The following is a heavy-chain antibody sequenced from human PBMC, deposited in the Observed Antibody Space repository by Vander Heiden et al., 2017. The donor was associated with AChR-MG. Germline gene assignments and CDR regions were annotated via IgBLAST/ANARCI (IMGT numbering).Heavy chain of an antibody. CDR3: ARGDAFDI. J-gene: IGHJ3*02. CDR1: GASISSGDYY. CDR2: IYSSGST. Sequence: QVQLQESGPGLVTPSQTLSLTCTVSGASISSGDYYWSWIRQPPGKGLEWIGCIYSSGSTYYNPSLKSRLTISADTSKNQFSLKLSSVTAADPAVYYCARGDAFDIWGQGTMVTVSS. V-gene: IGHV4-30-4*01.